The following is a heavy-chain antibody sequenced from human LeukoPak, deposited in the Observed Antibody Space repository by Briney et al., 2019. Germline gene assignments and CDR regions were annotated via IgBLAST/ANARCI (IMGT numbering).Heavy chain of an antibody. CDR2: INSDGSST. V-gene: IGHV3-74*01. CDR1: GFIVSSNH. CDR3: ARRDNYDY. J-gene: IGHJ4*02. D-gene: IGHD2-15*01. Sequence: GGSLRLSCAASGFIVSSNHMSWVRQAPGKGLVWVSRINSDGSSTSYADSVKGRFTISRDNAKNTLYLQMNSLRAEDTAVYYCARRDNYDYWGQGTLVTVSS.